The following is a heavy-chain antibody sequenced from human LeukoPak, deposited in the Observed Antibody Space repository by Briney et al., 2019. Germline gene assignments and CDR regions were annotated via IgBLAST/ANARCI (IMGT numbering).Heavy chain of an antibody. CDR1: GGSISSYY. CDR3: ARAPYSSGWYGDIYYFDY. CDR2: IYYSGST. D-gene: IGHD6-19*01. V-gene: IGHV4-59*01. Sequence: SETLSLTCTVSGGSISSYYWSWIRQPPGKGLEWIGYIYYSGSTNYNPSLKSRVTISVDTSKNQFSLKLSSVTAADTAVYYCARAPYSSGWYGDIYYFDYWGRGTLVTVSS. J-gene: IGHJ4*02.